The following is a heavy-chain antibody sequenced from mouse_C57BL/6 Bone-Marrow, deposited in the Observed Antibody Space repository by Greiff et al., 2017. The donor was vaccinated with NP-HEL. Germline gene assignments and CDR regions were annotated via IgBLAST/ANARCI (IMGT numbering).Heavy chain of an antibody. CDR2: IDPENGDT. Sequence: VQLQQSGAELVRPGASVKLSCTASGFNIKDDYMHWVKQRPEQGLEWIGWIDPENGDTEYASKFQGKATITADTSSNTAYLQLSSLTSEDTAVYYCTKGGGYDGYAMDYWGQGTSVTVSS. CDR1: GFNIKDDY. J-gene: IGHJ4*01. CDR3: TKGGGYDGYAMDY. D-gene: IGHD2-2*01. V-gene: IGHV14-4*01.